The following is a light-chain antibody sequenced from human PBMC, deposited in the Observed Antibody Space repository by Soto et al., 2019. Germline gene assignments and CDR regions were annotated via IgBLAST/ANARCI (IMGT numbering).Light chain of an antibody. CDR2: GAS. CDR1: QGIYSY. Sequence: DIQLTQSPSFLSASVGDRVTMTCRASQGIYSYLAWYQQQPGKAPKVLIYGASTLQSGVPSRFSGSVSGTEFTLTISSLQPEDFATYYCQQLYDYPLTFGGGTKVEIK. CDR3: QQLYDYPLT. J-gene: IGKJ4*01. V-gene: IGKV1-9*01.